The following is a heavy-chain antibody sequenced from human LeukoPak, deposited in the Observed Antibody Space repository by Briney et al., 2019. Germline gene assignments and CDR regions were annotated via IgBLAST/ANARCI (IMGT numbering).Heavy chain of an antibody. V-gene: IGHV4-59*01. CDR3: ARERDGDDAFDI. CDR1: GGSISSYY. CDR2: IYYSGST. D-gene: IGHD3-10*01. J-gene: IGHJ3*02. Sequence: SETLSLTCTVSGGSISSYYWSWIRQPPGKGLEWIGYIYYSGSTNYNPSLKSRVTISVDTSKNQFSLKLSSVTAADTAVYYCARERDGDDAFDIWGQGTMVTVSS.